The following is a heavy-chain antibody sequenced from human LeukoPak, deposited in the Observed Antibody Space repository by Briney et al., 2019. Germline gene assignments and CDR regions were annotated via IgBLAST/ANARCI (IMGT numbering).Heavy chain of an antibody. Sequence: PGGSLRLSWAGSGFTFSAYNMNWVRQAQGKGLEWVSYIANGGSTIHHADSVKCRFTISRDNVKKSLYLQMNSLRAEDTGVYYCAKGGYYYGSGTVDYFDYWGQGTLVTVSS. D-gene: IGHD3-10*01. V-gene: IGHV3-11*01. J-gene: IGHJ4*02. CDR2: IANGGSTI. CDR3: AKGGYYYGSGTVDYFDY. CDR1: GFTFSAYN.